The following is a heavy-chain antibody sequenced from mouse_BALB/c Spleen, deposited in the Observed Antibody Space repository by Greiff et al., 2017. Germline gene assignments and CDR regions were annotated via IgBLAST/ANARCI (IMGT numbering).Heavy chain of an antibody. CDR3: ARDYDYDEGTWFAY. CDR1: GYSFTGYF. CDR2: INPYNGDT. J-gene: IGHJ3*01. V-gene: IGHV1-20*02. Sequence: VQLQQSGPELVKPGASVKISCKASGYSFTGYFMNWVMQSHGKSLEWIGRINPYNGDTFYNQKFKGKATLTVDKSSSTAHMELRSLASEDSAVYYCARDYDYDEGTWFAYWGQGTLVTVSA. D-gene: IGHD2-4*01.